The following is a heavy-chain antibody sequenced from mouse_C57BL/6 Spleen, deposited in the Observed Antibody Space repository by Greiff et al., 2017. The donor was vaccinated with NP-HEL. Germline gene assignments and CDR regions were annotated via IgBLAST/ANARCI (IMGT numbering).Heavy chain of an antibody. CDR1: GFTFSSYA. D-gene: IGHD6-5*01. V-gene: IGHV5-9-1*02. CDR2: ISSGGDYI. CDR3: TRDAYDY. Sequence: EVKLMESGEGLVKPGGSLKLSCAASGFTFSSYAMSWVRQTPEKRLEWVAYISSGGDYIYYADTVKGRFTISRDNARNTLYLQLSSLKSEDTAMYYCTRDAYDYWGQGTTLTVSS. J-gene: IGHJ2*01.